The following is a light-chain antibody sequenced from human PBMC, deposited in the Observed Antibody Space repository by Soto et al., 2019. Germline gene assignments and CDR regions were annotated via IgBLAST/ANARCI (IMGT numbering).Light chain of an antibody. CDR1: QSITTW. CDR2: DAS. J-gene: IGKJ1*01. Sequence: DIQMTQSPSTLSASVGDRVAITCRASQSITTWLAWYQQKPGKAPTLLISDASNLQSGVPSRFSSSGSGTDFTLTISSLQPDDISTYYCHQYDSYPWTFGQGTKVDIK. CDR3: HQYDSYPWT. V-gene: IGKV1-5*01.